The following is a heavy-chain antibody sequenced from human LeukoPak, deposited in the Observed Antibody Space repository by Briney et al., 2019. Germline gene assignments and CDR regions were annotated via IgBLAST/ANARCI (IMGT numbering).Heavy chain of an antibody. D-gene: IGHD6-13*01. CDR2: IYYSGNT. CDR3: VRHGARDLAAWFDC. J-gene: IGHJ4*02. Sequence: SETLSLTCTVSGGSISSYYWSWIRQPPGKGLEWIGSIYYSGNTYYNPSLKSRVTISVDTSKNQFSLKLSSVTAADTAVYYCVRHGARDLAAWFDCWGQGTLVTVSS. V-gene: IGHV4-59*05. CDR1: GGSISSYY.